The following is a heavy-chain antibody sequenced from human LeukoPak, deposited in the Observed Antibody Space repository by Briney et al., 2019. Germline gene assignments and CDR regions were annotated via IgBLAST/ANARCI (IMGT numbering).Heavy chain of an antibody. D-gene: IGHD5-18*01. J-gene: IGHJ4*02. Sequence: GGSLRLSCAASGFTFSNYGMHWVRQAPGKGLEGVAVIWYDGSNKYYADSVKGRFTISRGNSKNTLYLQMNSLRAEDTAVYYCARANTAMVDYWGQGTLVTVSP. CDR3: ARANTAMVDY. CDR1: GFTFSNYG. CDR2: IWYDGSNK. V-gene: IGHV3-33*01.